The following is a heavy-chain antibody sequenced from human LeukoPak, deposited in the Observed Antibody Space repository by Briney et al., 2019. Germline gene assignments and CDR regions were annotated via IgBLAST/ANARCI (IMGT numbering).Heavy chain of an antibody. CDR2: INPNSGGT. Sequence: ASVKVSCKASGYTFTGYYMHWVRQAPGQGLEWMGWINPNSGGTNYAQKFQGRVTMTRDTSISTAYMELSRLRSDDTAVYYCARDEYGSGSPNVYWGQGTLATVSS. D-gene: IGHD3-10*01. J-gene: IGHJ4*02. V-gene: IGHV1-2*02. CDR3: ARDEYGSGSPNVY. CDR1: GYTFTGYY.